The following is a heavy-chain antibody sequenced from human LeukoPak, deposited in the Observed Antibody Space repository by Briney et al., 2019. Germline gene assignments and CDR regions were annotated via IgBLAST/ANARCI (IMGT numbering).Heavy chain of an antibody. CDR2: ISWDGGST. Sequence: GGSLRLSCAASGFTFSGYDMNWVRQAPGKGLEWVSLISWDGGSTYYADSVKGRFTISRDNSKNSLYLQMNSLRAEDTALYYCAKDITPGRDYGSGSEGLDYWGQGTLVTVSS. CDR1: GFTFSGYD. J-gene: IGHJ4*02. V-gene: IGHV3-43D*03. D-gene: IGHD3-10*01. CDR3: AKDITPGRDYGSGSEGLDY.